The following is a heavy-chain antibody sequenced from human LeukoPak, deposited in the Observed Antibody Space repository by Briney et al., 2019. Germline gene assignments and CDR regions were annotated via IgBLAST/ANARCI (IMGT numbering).Heavy chain of an antibody. J-gene: IGHJ5*02. CDR1: GGSISSYY. CDR3: ARDPGGQLLHNWFDP. Sequence: SETLSLTCTVSGGSISSYYWSWVRQPAGKGLEWIGRIYTSGSTNYNPSLTSRVTMSVDTSKNQFSLKLSSVTAADTAVYYCARDPGGQLLHNWFDPWGQGTLVTVSS. D-gene: IGHD2-2*01. CDR2: IYTSGST. V-gene: IGHV4-4*07.